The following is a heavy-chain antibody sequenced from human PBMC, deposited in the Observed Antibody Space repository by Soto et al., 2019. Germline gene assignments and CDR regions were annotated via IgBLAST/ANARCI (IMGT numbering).Heavy chain of an antibody. Sequence: GGSLRLSCAASGFTVSSKYMSWVRQAPGRGLEWVSLIQSGGPTYYADSVKGRFTISRDTSENTLHLQMNSLRAEDTAVYYCAKDRAQWLSYYYYYGMDVWGQGTTVTVSS. D-gene: IGHD6-19*01. CDR1: GFTVSSKY. V-gene: IGHV3-66*01. CDR3: AKDRAQWLSYYYYYGMDV. CDR2: IQSGGPT. J-gene: IGHJ6*02.